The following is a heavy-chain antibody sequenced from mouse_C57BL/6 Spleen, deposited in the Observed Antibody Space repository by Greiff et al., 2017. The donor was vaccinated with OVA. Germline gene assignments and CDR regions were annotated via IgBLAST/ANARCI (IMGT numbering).Heavy chain of an antibody. CDR2: ISYDGSN. J-gene: IGHJ2*01. D-gene: IGHD2-3*01. CDR1: GYSITSGYY. CDR3: ARDNYDGYYGY. V-gene: IGHV3-6*01. Sequence: EVKLQESGPGLVKPSQSLSLTCSVTGYSITSGYYWNWIRQFPGNKLEWMGYISYDGSNNYNPSLKNRISITRDTSKNQFFLKLNSVTTEDTATYYCARDNYDGYYGYWGQGTTLTVSS.